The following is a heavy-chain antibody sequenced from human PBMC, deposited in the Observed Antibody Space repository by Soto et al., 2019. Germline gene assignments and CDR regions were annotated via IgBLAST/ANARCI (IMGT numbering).Heavy chain of an antibody. D-gene: IGHD2-15*01. J-gene: IGHJ3*02. Sequence: QVQLVQSGAEVKKPGASVKVSCKASGYTVTSYGISWVRQAPGQGLEWMGWISAYNGNTNYAQKLQGRVTMTTDTSTSTAYMELRSLRSDDTAVYYCARDDIVVVVAALGHFDIWGQGTMVTVSS. CDR1: GYTVTSYG. CDR2: ISAYNGNT. CDR3: ARDDIVVVVAALGHFDI. V-gene: IGHV1-18*01.